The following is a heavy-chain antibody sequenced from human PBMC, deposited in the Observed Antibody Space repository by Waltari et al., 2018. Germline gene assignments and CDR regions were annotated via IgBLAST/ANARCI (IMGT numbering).Heavy chain of an antibody. V-gene: IGHV3-30*18. CDR2: RAYGGSNK. CDR3: AKDDGGIGGYSYNWRLLGLDN. CDR1: GFNFSNYG. J-gene: IGHJ4*02. D-gene: IGHD2-15*01. Sequence: QVQLVESGGGVVQPGRSLSISCAASGFNFSNYGMHWVRQAPGKGLEWVAIRAYGGSNKSYADSVKGRFTISRDNSKNTLYLQMSSLRVEDTALYYCAKDDGGIGGYSYNWRLLGLDNWGQGTLVTVSS.